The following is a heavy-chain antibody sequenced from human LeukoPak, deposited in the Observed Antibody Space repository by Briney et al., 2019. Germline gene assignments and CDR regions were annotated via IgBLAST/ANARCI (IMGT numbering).Heavy chain of an antibody. D-gene: IGHD2-15*01. CDR1: GYTFTTYA. J-gene: IGHJ4*02. Sequence: ASVKVSFTASGYTFTTYAISWVRQAPGQGLEWMGWISVYDGDTIYSQRLQGRVTMTTDTSTSTAYMELRSLTSDDTAIYYCARESYCSGGSCYVDYWGQGTLVTVSS. V-gene: IGHV1-18*01. CDR2: ISVYDGDT. CDR3: ARESYCSGGSCYVDY.